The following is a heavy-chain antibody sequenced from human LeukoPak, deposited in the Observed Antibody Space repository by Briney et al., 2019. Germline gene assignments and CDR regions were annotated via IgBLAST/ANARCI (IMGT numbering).Heavy chain of an antibody. Sequence: PGGSLRLSCAASGFTFSSYWMYWVRQAPGTGLVWVSRINSDGSSTNYADSVKGRFTISRDNAKNTLYLQMNSLSAEDTAVYYCARVGPGYGSGTNPFDYWGQGTLATVSS. CDR2: INSDGSST. D-gene: IGHD3-10*01. V-gene: IGHV3-74*01. CDR1: GFTFSSYW. CDR3: ARVGPGYGSGTNPFDY. J-gene: IGHJ4*02.